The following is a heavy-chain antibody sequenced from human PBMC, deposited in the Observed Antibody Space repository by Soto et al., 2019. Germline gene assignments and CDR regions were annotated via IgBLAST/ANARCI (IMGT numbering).Heavy chain of an antibody. CDR2: IYQSGVT. CDR1: GGSISTSNYY. Sequence: PSETLSLTCIVSGGSISTSNYYWAWIRQPPGKALQWIGFIYQSGVTSYNPSLASRVSISLDRSNNQCSLELKSVTAADTAVYFCAGMPYTSGLRFDPWGPGTLVTVSS. J-gene: IGHJ5*02. V-gene: IGHV4-30-2*01. D-gene: IGHD6-19*01. CDR3: AGMPYTSGLRFDP.